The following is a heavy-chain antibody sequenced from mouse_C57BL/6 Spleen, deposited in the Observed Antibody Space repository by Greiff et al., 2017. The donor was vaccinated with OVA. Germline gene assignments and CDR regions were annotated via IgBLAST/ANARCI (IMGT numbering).Heavy chain of an antibody. D-gene: IGHD2-3*01. CDR3: AGWLLRNWYFDV. Sequence: VQLQQPGAELVKPGASVKMSCKASGYTFTSYWITWVKQRPGQGLEWIGDIYPGSGSTNYNEKFKSKATLNVDTSSSTAYMQLSSLTSEDSAVYYCAGWLLRNWYFDVWGTGTTVTVSS. CDR1: GYTFTSYW. J-gene: IGHJ1*03. CDR2: IYPGSGST. V-gene: IGHV1-55*01.